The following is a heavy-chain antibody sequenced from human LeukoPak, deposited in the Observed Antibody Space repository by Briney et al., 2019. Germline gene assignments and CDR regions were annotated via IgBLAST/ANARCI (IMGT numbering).Heavy chain of an antibody. V-gene: IGHV4-34*01. CDR3: ARGQSAIYYDFWSGYTQQQLVFGYFQH. D-gene: IGHD3-3*01. Sequence: ASETLSLTCAVYGGSFSGYYWSWFRQPPGKGLEWIGEINHSGSTNYNPSLKSRVNISVDTSKNQFSLQLSSVTAADTAVYYCARGQSAIYYDFWSGYTQQQLVFGYFQHWGQGTLVTVSS. J-gene: IGHJ1*01. CDR1: GGSFSGYY. CDR2: INHSGST.